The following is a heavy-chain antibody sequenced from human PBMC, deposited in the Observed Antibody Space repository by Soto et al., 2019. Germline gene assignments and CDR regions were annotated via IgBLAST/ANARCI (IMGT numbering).Heavy chain of an antibody. CDR3: ARGLSWTTVTRADYYYYMDV. Sequence: SETLSLTCAVYGGSFSGYYWSWIRQPPGKGLEWIGEINHSGSTNYNPSLKSRVTISVDTSKNQFSLKLSSVTAADTAVYYCARGLSWTTVTRADYYYYMDVWGKGTTVTVSS. CDR1: GGSFSGYY. CDR2: INHSGST. D-gene: IGHD4-17*01. V-gene: IGHV4-34*01. J-gene: IGHJ6*03.